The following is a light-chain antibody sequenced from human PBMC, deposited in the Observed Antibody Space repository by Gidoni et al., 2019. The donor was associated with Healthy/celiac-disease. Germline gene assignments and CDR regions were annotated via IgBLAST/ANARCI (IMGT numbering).Light chain of an antibody. J-gene: IGKJ2*01. CDR1: KSVLYSSNNKNY. CDR3: QQYYSTPLYT. V-gene: IGKV4-1*01. Sequence: DIVMTQSPDSLAVSLGERATINCKSSKSVLYSSNNKNYLAWYQQKPGQPPKLLIYWASTRESGVPDRFSGSGSGTDFTLTISSLQAEDVAVYYCQQYYSTPLYTCGQGTKLEIK. CDR2: WAS.